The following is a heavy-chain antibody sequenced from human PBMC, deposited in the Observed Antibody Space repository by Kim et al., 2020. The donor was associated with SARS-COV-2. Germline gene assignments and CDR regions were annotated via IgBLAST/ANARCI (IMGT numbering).Heavy chain of an antibody. D-gene: IGHD3-3*01. Sequence: GESLKISCKGSGYSFTSYWISWVRQMPGKGLEWMGRIDPSDSYTNYSPSFQGHVTISADKSISTAYLQWSSLKASDTAMYYCAREPGLRFLGNYYYGMDVWGQGTTVTVSS. CDR3: AREPGLRFLGNYYYGMDV. J-gene: IGHJ6*02. V-gene: IGHV5-10-1*01. CDR2: IDPSDSYT. CDR1: GYSFTSYW.